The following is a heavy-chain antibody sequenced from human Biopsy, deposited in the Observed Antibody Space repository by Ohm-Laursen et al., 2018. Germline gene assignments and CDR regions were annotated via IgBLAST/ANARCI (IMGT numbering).Heavy chain of an antibody. CDR3: ARDPGQDGAIDF. Sequence: SLRLSCAASGFTVYNNYMTWVRQAPGKGLEWVAVIWHDERNKQYADSVKGRVTISRDNSKSTLFLQMDSLRVDNTAVYHCARDPGQDGAIDFWGQGTLVTVSS. V-gene: IGHV3-33*08. CDR1: GFTVYNNY. J-gene: IGHJ4*02. D-gene: IGHD4/OR15-4a*01. CDR2: IWHDERNK.